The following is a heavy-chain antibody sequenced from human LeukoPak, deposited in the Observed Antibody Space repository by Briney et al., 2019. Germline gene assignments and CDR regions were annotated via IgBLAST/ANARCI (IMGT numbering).Heavy chain of an antibody. Sequence: SETLSLTCSVSGVAISDYFWSWIRQPAGRDLEWIGRISTTGSTYFNPSLQSRVRMSVDSSKTHFSLRLSSVTAADTAVYYCARQGYYGSGSYIDYWGQGTLVTVSS. CDR2: ISTTGST. J-gene: IGHJ4*02. D-gene: IGHD3-10*01. CDR3: ARQGYYGSGSYIDY. CDR1: GVAISDYF. V-gene: IGHV4-4*07.